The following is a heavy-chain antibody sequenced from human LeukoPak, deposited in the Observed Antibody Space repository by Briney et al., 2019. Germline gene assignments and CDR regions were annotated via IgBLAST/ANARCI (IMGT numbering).Heavy chain of an antibody. CDR2: IYPGDSDT. J-gene: IGHJ3*02. D-gene: IGHD4-23*01. CDR3: ARLIYGGNSVGAFDI. Sequence: NHGESLKTSCKGSGYSFTSYWIGWVRQMPGKGLEWMGIIYPGDSDTRYSPSFQGQVTISADKSISTAYLQWSSLKAPDTAMYYCARLIYGGNSVGAFDIWGQGTMVTVSS. V-gene: IGHV5-51*01. CDR1: GYSFTSYW.